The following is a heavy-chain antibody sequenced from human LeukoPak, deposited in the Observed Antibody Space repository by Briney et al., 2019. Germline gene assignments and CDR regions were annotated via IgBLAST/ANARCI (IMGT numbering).Heavy chain of an antibody. Sequence: SETLSLTCSVSGGSISSYHWSWIRQPPGKGLEWIGYIYYSGSTNYNPSLKSRVTISVDTSKNQFSLILSSVTAADTAVYYCARHIRTTSSGYYPYWGQGTLVTVSS. V-gene: IGHV4-59*08. CDR3: ARHIRTTSSGYYPY. J-gene: IGHJ4*02. CDR1: GGSISSYH. D-gene: IGHD3-22*01. CDR2: IYYSGST.